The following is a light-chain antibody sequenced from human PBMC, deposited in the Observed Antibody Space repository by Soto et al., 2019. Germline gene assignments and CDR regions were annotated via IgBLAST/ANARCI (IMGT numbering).Light chain of an antibody. J-gene: IGLJ2*01. CDR2: EVS. Sequence: QSALTQPASVSGSPGQSITISCTGTSSDVGGYNYVSWYQQHPGKAPKLMIYEVSNWPSGVSNRFSGSNSGNMATLTISRVEAGDEAVYHCQVWDYSTDDVVFGGGTKLTVL. CDR3: QVWDYSTDDVV. V-gene: IGLV2-14*01. CDR1: SSDVGGYNY.